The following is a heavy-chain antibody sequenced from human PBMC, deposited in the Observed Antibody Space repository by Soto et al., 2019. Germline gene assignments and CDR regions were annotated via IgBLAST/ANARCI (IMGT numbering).Heavy chain of an antibody. CDR3: AQSVLVPAADYAMYV. CDR2: IIPIFGTA. Sequence: ASVKVSCKASGGTFSSYAISWVRQAPGQGLEWMGGIIPIFGTANYAQKFQGRVTITADESTSTAYMELCSLKSEDTAVYYCAQSVLVPAADYAMYVWGQGTTVTVSS. CDR1: GGTFSSYA. D-gene: IGHD2-2*01. V-gene: IGHV1-69*13. J-gene: IGHJ6*01.